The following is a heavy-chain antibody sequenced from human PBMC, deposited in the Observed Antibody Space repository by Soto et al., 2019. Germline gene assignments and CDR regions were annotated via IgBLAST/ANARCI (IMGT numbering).Heavy chain of an antibody. J-gene: IGHJ3*02. CDR3: AIEDGAVAGQGGFDI. V-gene: IGHV3-33*01. CDR1: GITFSKYG. D-gene: IGHD6-19*01. CDR2: IWYDGTGQ. Sequence: QVQLVESRGGVVQPGRSLRLSCEASGITFSKYGIHWVRKAPGKGLDWVGIIWYDGTGQYYADSVKGRFTISRDNSKNTIYLQMNSLRVEDTAVYYCAIEDGAVAGQGGFDIWGQGTMVTVSS.